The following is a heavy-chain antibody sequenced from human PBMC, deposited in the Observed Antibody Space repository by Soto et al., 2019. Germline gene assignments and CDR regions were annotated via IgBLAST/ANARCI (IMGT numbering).Heavy chain of an antibody. Sequence: SETLSLTCTISGGSISVYYWSWARQPPGHELEWIGYIYASGSPYYNPSLRSRVTISADTSKNQISLKLTSPTAADTAVYYCARGVGSSPPRYWGRGTLVTVSS. CDR1: GGSISVYY. V-gene: IGHV4-59*01. J-gene: IGHJ4*02. D-gene: IGHD1-26*01. CDR2: IYASGSP. CDR3: ARGVGSSPPRY.